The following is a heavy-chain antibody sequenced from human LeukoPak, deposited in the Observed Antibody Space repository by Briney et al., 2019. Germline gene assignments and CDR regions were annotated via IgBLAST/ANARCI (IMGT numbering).Heavy chain of an antibody. CDR3: ARAPYSSSSVSYFDY. Sequence: SSETLSLTCTVSGGSISSYYWSWIRQPPGKGLEWIGYIYHSGSTYYNPSLKSRVTISVDRSKNQFSLKLSSVTAADTAVYYCARAPYSSSSVSYFDYWGQGTLVTVSS. J-gene: IGHJ4*02. CDR1: GGSISSYY. CDR2: IYHSGST. V-gene: IGHV4-59*12. D-gene: IGHD6-6*01.